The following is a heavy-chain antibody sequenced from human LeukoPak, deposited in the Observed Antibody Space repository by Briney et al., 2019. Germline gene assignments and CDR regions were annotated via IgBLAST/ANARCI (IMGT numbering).Heavy chain of an antibody. J-gene: IGHJ6*03. D-gene: IGHD4-11*01. CDR1: GGSISSHY. CDR3: ARAVTVDHYYYYYYMDV. V-gene: IGHV4-59*11. CDR2: IYYSGST. Sequence: SETLSLTCTVSGGSISSHYWSWIRQPPGKGLEWIGYIYYSGSTNYNPSLKSRATISVDTSKNQFSLKLSSVTAADTAVYYCARAVTVDHYYYYYYMDVWGKGTTVTVSS.